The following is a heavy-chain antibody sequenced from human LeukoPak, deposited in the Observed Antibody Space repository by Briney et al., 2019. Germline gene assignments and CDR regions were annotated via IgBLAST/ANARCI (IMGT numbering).Heavy chain of an antibody. J-gene: IGHJ4*02. CDR1: GIPFSDYY. CDR2: ISSSSSYT. D-gene: IGHD6-13*01. V-gene: IGHV3-11*03. CDR3: AAGTAADY. Sequence: GGSLRLSCLVSGIPFSDYYMNWIRQAPGKGLEWISYISSSSSYTDYADSVKGRFTISRDNAQNALFLQMNSLRVEDTAVYYCAAGTAADYWGQGTLVTVSS.